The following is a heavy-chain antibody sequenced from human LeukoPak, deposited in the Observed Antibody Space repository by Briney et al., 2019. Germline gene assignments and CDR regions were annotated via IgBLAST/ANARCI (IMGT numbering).Heavy chain of an antibody. J-gene: IGHJ4*02. CDR1: AASISSSYFY. V-gene: IGHV4-39*01. Sequence: SETLSLTCPVPAASISSSYFYCSWLRQPPGKGLEWIGNVFHSGSTHYSPSLKSRVTISVHTSRKQFSLRLSAATPADTAVYYCARQRGGSWVNDYWGQGTLVTVSS. CDR2: VFHSGST. CDR3: ARQRGGSWVNDY. D-gene: IGHD1-26*01.